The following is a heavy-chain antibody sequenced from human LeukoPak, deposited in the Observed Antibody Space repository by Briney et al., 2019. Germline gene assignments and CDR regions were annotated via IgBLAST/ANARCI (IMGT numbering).Heavy chain of an antibody. CDR2: ISGSCGST. J-gene: IGHJ4*02. Sequence: GGSLRLSCAASGFTFSSYAMSWVRQAPGKGLECVSAISGSCGSTYYADSVKGRFTISRDNSKNTLYLQMNSLRAEDTAVYYCANLRVRGAKDGVDYWGQGTLVTVSS. V-gene: IGHV3-23*01. CDR1: GFTFSSYA. D-gene: IGHD3-10*01. CDR3: ANLRVRGAKDGVDY.